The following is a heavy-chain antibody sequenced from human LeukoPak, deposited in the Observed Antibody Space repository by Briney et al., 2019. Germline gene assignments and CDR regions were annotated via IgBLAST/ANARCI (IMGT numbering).Heavy chain of an antibody. J-gene: IGHJ4*02. CDR3: ASSVVIHLDH. CDR1: GGSFSGYY. V-gene: IGHV4-34*01. CDR2: INHSGST. D-gene: IGHD3-22*01. Sequence: SETLSLTCAVYGGSFSGYYWSWIRQPPGKGLEWIGEINHSGSTNYNPSLKSRVTISVDTSKNQFSLKLSSVTAADTAVYYCASSVVIHLDHWGQGTLVTVSS.